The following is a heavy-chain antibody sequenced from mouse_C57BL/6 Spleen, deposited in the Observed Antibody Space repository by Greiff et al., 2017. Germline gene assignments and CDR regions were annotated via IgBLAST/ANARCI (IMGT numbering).Heavy chain of an antibody. Sequence: QVQLQQSGAELVRPGTSVTMSCKASGYTFTNYWIGWAKQTPGHGLEWIGAIYPGGGYTNYNEKFKGKATLTADKSSSTAYMQFSSLTSEDSARNCCARGSNYGSSSFDYWGQGTTLTVSS. J-gene: IGHJ2*01. V-gene: IGHV1-63*01. CDR3: ARGSNYGSSSFDY. CDR1: GYTFTNYW. D-gene: IGHD1-1*01. CDR2: IYPGGGYT.